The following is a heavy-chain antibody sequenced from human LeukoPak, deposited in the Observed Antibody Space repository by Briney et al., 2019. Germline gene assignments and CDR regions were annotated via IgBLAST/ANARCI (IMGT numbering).Heavy chain of an antibody. Sequence: ASVKVSCKASGYTFTNYTMHWVRQAPGQRLEWMGWISAYNGNTNYVQKLQGRVTMTIDTSTSTVYMELRSLRSDDTAVYYCARDGHRRYYYESSDYRFDYWGQGTLVTVSS. CDR3: ARDGHRRYYYESSDYRFDY. CDR2: ISAYNGNT. V-gene: IGHV1-18*01. D-gene: IGHD3-22*01. CDR1: GYTFTNYT. J-gene: IGHJ4*02.